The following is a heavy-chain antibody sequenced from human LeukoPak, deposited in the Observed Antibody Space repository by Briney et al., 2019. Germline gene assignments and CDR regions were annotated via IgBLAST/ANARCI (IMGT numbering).Heavy chain of an antibody. V-gene: IGHV3-23*01. J-gene: IGHJ3*02. CDR2: ISGSGGST. CDR1: GFTFSSYA. CDR3: AKDFGYCSSTSCSEAFDI. D-gene: IGHD2-2*03. Sequence: GGSLRLSCAASGFTFSSYAMSWVRQAPGKGLEWVSAISGSGGSTYYADSVKGRFTISRDNSKNTLYLQMNSLRAEDTAVYYCAKDFGYCSSTSCSEAFDIWGQGTMVTVSS.